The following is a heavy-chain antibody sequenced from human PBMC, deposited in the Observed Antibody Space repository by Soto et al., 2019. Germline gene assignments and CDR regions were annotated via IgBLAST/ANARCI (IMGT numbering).Heavy chain of an antibody. CDR1: GFTFRSYE. D-gene: IGHD3-10*02. V-gene: IGHV3-48*03. Sequence: GSLKLSCAASGFTFRSYEMNGVRQAPGKGREWVSYISSSGSTIYYADSVKGRFTISRDNAKNSLYLQMNSLRAEDTAVYYCARDHLFAPQDYYYYGMDVWGQGTTVTVSS. CDR3: ARDHLFAPQDYYYYGMDV. CDR2: ISSSGSTI. J-gene: IGHJ6*02.